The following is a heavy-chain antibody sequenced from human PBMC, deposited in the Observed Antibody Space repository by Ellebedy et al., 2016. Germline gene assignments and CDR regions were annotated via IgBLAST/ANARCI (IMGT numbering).Heavy chain of an antibody. J-gene: IGHJ6*03. V-gene: IGHV3-33*01. Sequence: GGSLRLXXAASGFSFSSYAMHWVRQAPGKGLEWVAVIWYDGSNRYYVDSVKGRFTISRDNSKNMLYLQMNSVRAEDTAVFYCARSGDGYYYYSMDVWGKGTTVTVSS. CDR2: IWYDGSNR. CDR1: GFSFSSYA. CDR3: ARSGDGYYYYSMDV.